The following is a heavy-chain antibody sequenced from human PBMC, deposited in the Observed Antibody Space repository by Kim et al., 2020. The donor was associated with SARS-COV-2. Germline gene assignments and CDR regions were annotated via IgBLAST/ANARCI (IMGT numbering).Heavy chain of an antibody. J-gene: IGHJ6*02. CDR3: ARLYPSNNWNVGYYYYGMDV. Sequence: GGSLRLSCAASGFTFSSYSMNWVRQAPGKGLEWVSSISSSSSYIYYADSVKGRFTISRDNAKNSLYLQMNSLRAEDTAVYYCARLYPSNNWNVGYYYYGMDVWGQGTTVTVSS. V-gene: IGHV3-21*04. D-gene: IGHD1-20*01. CDR1: GFTFSSYS. CDR2: ISSSSSYI.